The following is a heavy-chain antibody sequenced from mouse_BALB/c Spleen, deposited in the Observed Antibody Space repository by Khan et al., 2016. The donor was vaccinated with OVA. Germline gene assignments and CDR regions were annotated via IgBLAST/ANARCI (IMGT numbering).Heavy chain of an antibody. D-gene: IGHD2-1*01. Sequence: QVQLKQSGAELVKPGASVRLSCKASGYSFTSNYLYWVKQRPGQGLEWIGDINPSNGGTNFNEKFKIKATLTVDKSSSTAYMQLSSLTSEDSAVYYCTRSGYGTFAYWGRGTLVTVSA. CDR1: GYSFTSNY. V-gene: IGHV1S81*02. CDR3: TRSGYGTFAY. J-gene: IGHJ3*01. CDR2: INPSNGGT.